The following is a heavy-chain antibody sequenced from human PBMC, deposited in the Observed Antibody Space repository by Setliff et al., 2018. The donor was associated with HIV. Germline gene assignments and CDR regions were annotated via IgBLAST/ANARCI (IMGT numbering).Heavy chain of an antibody. J-gene: IGHJ3*02. CDR2: IYSSGST. CDR1: GGSISGYY. V-gene: IGHV4-4*09. D-gene: IGHD3-3*02. Sequence: LSLTCSVSGGSISGYYWTWIRQPPGKGLEWIGYIYSSGSTNYNPSLKSRVTISVDTSKNQFSLKLSSVTAADTAVYYCAREHFWSGYYSYDAFDIWGQGTMVTVS. CDR3: AREHFWSGYYSYDAFDI.